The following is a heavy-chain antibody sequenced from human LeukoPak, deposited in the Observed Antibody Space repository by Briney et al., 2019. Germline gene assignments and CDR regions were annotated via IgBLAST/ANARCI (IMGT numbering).Heavy chain of an antibody. V-gene: IGHV3-64*01. Sequence: GGSLRLSCAASGFTFSSYAMRWVRQAPGKGLEYVSAISSNGGSTYYANSVKGRFTISRDNSKNTLYLQMGSLRAEDMAVYYCARRYSYGSLDYWGQGTLVTVSS. CDR2: ISSNGGST. CDR3: ARRYSYGSLDY. D-gene: IGHD5-18*01. J-gene: IGHJ4*02. CDR1: GFTFSSYA.